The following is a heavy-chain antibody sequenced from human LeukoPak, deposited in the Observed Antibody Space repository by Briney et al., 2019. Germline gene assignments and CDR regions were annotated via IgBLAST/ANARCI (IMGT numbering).Heavy chain of an antibody. CDR1: GGSFSTSSYY. CDR3: ARLPGTNWMGEYYFDY. V-gene: IGHV4-39*01. J-gene: IGHJ4*02. CDR2: VYYSGTT. Sequence: KPSETLSLTCTVSGGSFSTSSYYWGCVRQPPGKGLEWIGSVYYSGTTYYNPSLKSRVTISIDTSENQFSLKLSSVTAADTAVYYCARLPGTNWMGEYYFDYWGQGTLVTVSS. D-gene: IGHD3-16*01.